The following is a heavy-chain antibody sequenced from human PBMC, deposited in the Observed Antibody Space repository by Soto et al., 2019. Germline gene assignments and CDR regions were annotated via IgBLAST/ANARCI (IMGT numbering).Heavy chain of an antibody. CDR3: ARVADY. CDR1: GGSISSSSYY. D-gene: IGHD3-3*02. CDR2: IYYSGST. V-gene: IGHV4-39*07. Sequence: SETLSLTCTVSGGSISSSSYYWGWIRQPPGKGLEWIGSIYYSGSTYYNPSLKSRVTISIDTSKNQFSLKLSSVTAADPAVYYCARVADYWGQGILVTVS. J-gene: IGHJ4*02.